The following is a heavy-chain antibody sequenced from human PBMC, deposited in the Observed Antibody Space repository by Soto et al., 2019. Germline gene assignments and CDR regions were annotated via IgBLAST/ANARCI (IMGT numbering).Heavy chain of an antibody. Sequence: ASVKVSCKASGYTFTGYYMHWVRQAPGQGLEWMGWINPNSGGTNYAQKFQGWVTMTRDTSISTAYMELSRLRSDDTAVYYCARDLWQLGRYYYYYGMDVWGQGTTVTVSS. D-gene: IGHD6-6*01. CDR3: ARDLWQLGRYYYYYGMDV. CDR2: INPNSGGT. V-gene: IGHV1-2*04. CDR1: GYTFTGYY. J-gene: IGHJ6*02.